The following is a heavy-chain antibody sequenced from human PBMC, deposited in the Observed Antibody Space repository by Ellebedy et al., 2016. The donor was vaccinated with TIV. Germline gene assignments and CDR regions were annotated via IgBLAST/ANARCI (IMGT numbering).Heavy chain of an antibody. V-gene: IGHV3-7*03. CDR1: GFTFNSYW. D-gene: IGHD3-22*01. CDR3: VRDGAYGDYYPGYYGMDV. J-gene: IGHJ6*02. CDR2: INQDGSRI. Sequence: GESLKISCAASGFTFNSYWMSWVRQAPGKGLEWVANINQDGSRIYYVDSVKGRFTISRDNAKNSVYLRMNTLRVEDTAVYHCVRDGAYGDYYPGYYGMDVWGQGTTVTVSS.